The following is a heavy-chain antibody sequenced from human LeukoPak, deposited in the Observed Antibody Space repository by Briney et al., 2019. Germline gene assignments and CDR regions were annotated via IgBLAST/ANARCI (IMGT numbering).Heavy chain of an antibody. CDR2: IYYSGIT. CDR3: AREEFRIAVAGYFDY. CDR1: GGSMTSSGYY. D-gene: IGHD6-19*01. V-gene: IGHV4-39*02. Sequence: SETLSLTCTVSGGSMTSSGYYWGWIRQSPGEGLEWIGNIYYSGITYYNPSLKSRVTISVDTSKNQFSLKLSSVTAADTAVYYCAREEFRIAVAGYFDYWGQGTLVTVSS. J-gene: IGHJ4*02.